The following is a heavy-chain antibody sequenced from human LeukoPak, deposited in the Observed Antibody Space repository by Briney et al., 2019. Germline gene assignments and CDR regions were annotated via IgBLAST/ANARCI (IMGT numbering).Heavy chain of an antibody. Sequence: SETLSLTCTVSGGSISSYYWGWIRQPPGKGLEWIGYIYYSGSTNYNPSLKSRVTISVDTSKNQFSLKLSSVTAADTAVYYCARVMGSRSRTFDPWGQGTLVTVSS. CDR2: IYYSGST. J-gene: IGHJ5*02. CDR3: ARVMGSRSRTFDP. V-gene: IGHV4-59*01. D-gene: IGHD2-8*01. CDR1: GGSISSYY.